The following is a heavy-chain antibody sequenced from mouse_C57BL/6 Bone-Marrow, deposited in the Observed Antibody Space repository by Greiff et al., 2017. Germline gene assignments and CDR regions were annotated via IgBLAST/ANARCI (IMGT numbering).Heavy chain of an antibody. Sequence: VQLVESGAELARPGASVKLSCKASGYTFTSYGISWVKQRTGQGLEWIGEIYPRSGNTYYNEKFKGKATLTADKSSSTAYMELRSLTSEDSAVYFCARNYGSRFFAYWGQGTLVTVSA. J-gene: IGHJ3*01. CDR3: ARNYGSRFFAY. CDR1: GYTFTSYG. V-gene: IGHV1-81*01. D-gene: IGHD1-1*01. CDR2: IYPRSGNT.